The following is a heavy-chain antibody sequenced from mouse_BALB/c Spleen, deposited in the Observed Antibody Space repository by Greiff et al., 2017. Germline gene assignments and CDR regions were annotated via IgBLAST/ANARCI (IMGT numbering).Heavy chain of an antibody. J-gene: IGHJ1*01. D-gene: IGHD2-1*01. Sequence: VHLVESGPGLVAPSQSLSITCTVSGFSLTNSGVHWVRQSPGKGLEWLGVIWGDGSTNYNSAFKSRLSISKDNSKSQVFLKMNSLQTDDTARYYCANNYGNYVGYFDVWGAGTTVTVSS. CDR3: ANNYGNYVGYFDV. CDR1: GFSLTNSG. V-gene: IGHV2-6-6*01. CDR2: IWGDGST.